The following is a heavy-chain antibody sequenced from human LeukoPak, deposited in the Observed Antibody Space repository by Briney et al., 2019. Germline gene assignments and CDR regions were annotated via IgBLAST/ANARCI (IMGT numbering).Heavy chain of an antibody. Sequence: SETLSLTCTVSAGSISISSYYWVWIRQPPGKGLERIGSMKYSGHTYHNRPLKSRVTISVDTSKNQFSLKLSSVTAADTAVYYCARQIALAGECAFDIWGQGTTVTVSS. CDR3: ARQIALAGECAFDI. V-gene: IGHV4-39*01. J-gene: IGHJ3*02. CDR2: MKYSGHT. CDR1: AGSISISSYY. D-gene: IGHD6-19*01.